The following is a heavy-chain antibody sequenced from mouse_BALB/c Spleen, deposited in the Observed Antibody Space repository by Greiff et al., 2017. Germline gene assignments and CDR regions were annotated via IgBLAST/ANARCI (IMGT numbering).Heavy chain of an antibody. V-gene: IGHV5-6*02. Sequence: EVKLVESGGDLVKPGGSLKLSCAASGFTFSSYGMSWVRQTPDKRLEWVATISSGGSYTYYPDSVKGRFTISRDNAKNTLYLQMSSLKSEDTAMYFSARRGITVASAYSEYRGEGTTLT. CDR1: GFTFSSYG. CDR2: ISSGGSYT. J-gene: IGHJ2*01. CDR3: ARRGITVASAYSEY. D-gene: IGHD1-1*01.